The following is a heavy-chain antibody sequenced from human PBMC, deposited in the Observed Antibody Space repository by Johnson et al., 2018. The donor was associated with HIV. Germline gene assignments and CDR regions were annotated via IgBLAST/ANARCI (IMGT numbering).Heavy chain of an antibody. Sequence: EVQLVQSGGGLVQPGGSLRLSCAASGFTFSSYDMHWVRQATGKGLEWVSSIGTAGDTYYPGSVKGRFTISRENAKNSLYLQMNSLRAGDTAVYYCAREDWVGAFDIWGQGTMVSVSS. CDR1: GFTFSSYD. CDR2: IGTAGDT. CDR3: AREDWVGAFDI. J-gene: IGHJ3*02. V-gene: IGHV3-13*01. D-gene: IGHD3/OR15-3a*01.